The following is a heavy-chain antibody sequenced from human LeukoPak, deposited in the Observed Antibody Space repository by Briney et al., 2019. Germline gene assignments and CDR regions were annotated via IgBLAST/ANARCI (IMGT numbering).Heavy chain of an antibody. Sequence: SETLSLTCAVYGGSFSGYYWSWIRQPPGKGLEWIGYIYYSGSTNYNPSLKSRVTISVDTSKNQFSLKLSSVTAADTAVYYCARTGSWYYYFDYWGQGTLATVAS. CDR3: ARTGSWYYYFDY. CDR1: GGSFSGYY. D-gene: IGHD6-13*01. J-gene: IGHJ4*02. V-gene: IGHV4-59*01. CDR2: IYYSGST.